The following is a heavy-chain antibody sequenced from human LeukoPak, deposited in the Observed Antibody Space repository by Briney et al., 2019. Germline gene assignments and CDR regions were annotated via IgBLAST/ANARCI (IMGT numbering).Heavy chain of an antibody. Sequence: SETLSLTCAHPGDSLCSYFWSWVRQPAGEGLGWVGRIYSSGNTNYNPSLKSRVTMSVDTSKNQISLKLSSVTAADTAVYYCARGSAFPAAIPFDIWGQGTLVTVSS. CDR1: GDSLCSYF. J-gene: IGHJ3*02. CDR3: ARGSAFPAAIPFDI. V-gene: IGHV4-59*10. D-gene: IGHD2-2*02. CDR2: IYSSGNT.